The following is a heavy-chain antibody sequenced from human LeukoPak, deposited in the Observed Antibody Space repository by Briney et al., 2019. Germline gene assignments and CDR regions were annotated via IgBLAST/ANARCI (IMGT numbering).Heavy chain of an antibody. V-gene: IGHV3-53*01. CDR2: IYTGGDT. CDR1: GLTFSSNY. J-gene: IGHJ4*02. Sequence: PGGSLRLSCAASGLTFSSNYMTWVRQAPGKGVEWVAVIYTGGDTYYPDSVQRRFTISRDSSKNTLHLQTNSLRGDDTAVYYCARVVSLSGIGYFDYWGRGTLVTVSS. D-gene: IGHD3-10*01. CDR3: ARVVSLSGIGYFDY.